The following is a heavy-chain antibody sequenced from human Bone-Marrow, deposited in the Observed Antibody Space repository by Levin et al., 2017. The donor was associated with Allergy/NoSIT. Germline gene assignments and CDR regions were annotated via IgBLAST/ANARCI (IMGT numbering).Heavy chain of an antibody. CDR1: GFMFRNYG. CDR2: IWYDGSNE. V-gene: IGHV3-33*01. J-gene: IGHJ4*02. Sequence: PGGSLRLSCVASGFMFRNYGMHWVRQAPGKGLEWVAVIWYDGSNEDYAESVKGRFTISRDNSKNTLYLQMNSLRVEATGVYYCATKGAWGYRYYYWGQGTLVTVSS. D-gene: IGHD1-26*01. CDR3: ATKGAWGYRYYY.